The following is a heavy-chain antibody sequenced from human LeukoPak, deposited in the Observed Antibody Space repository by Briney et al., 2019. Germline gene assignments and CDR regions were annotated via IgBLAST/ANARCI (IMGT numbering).Heavy chain of an antibody. V-gene: IGHV3-30*02. J-gene: IGHJ2*01. CDR3: AKEGVYCSSTGCYKEDGRYFDL. CDR2: IRYDGSNK. D-gene: IGHD2-2*02. CDR1: GFTFSSYG. Sequence: PGGSLRLSCAASGFTFSSYGMYWVRQAPGKGLEWVAFIRYDGSNKYYADSVKGRFTISRDNSKSTLYLQMNILRVEDTAVYFCAKEGVYCSSTGCYKEDGRYFDLWGRGTLVTVSS.